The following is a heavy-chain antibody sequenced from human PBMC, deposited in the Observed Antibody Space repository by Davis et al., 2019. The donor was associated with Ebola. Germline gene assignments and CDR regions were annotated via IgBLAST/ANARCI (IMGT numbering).Heavy chain of an antibody. V-gene: IGHV3-23*01. CDR1: GFTFSSYA. CDR2: ISGSGTST. Sequence: GESLKISCAASGFTFSSYAMSWVRQAPGKGLEWVSAISGSGTSTYYADSVKGRFTISRDNSKNTLYLQMNSLRAEDTAVYYCARVGMYYDSSGYYFAFDYWGQGTLVTVSS. J-gene: IGHJ4*02. CDR3: ARVGMYYDSSGYYFAFDY. D-gene: IGHD3-22*01.